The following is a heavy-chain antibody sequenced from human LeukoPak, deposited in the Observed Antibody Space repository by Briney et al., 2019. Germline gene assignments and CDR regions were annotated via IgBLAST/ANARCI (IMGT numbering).Heavy chain of an antibody. V-gene: IGHV1-8*01. CDR3: ASGHSNYVRFDY. CDR1: GYTFTSYD. J-gene: IGHJ4*02. D-gene: IGHD4-11*01. CDR2: MNPNSGNT. Sequence: ASVKVSCKASGYTFTSYDINWVRQATGQGLEWMGWMNPNSGNTGYAQKFQGRVTITTDESTSTAYMELSSLRSEDTAVYYCASGHSNYVRFDYWGQGTLVTVSS.